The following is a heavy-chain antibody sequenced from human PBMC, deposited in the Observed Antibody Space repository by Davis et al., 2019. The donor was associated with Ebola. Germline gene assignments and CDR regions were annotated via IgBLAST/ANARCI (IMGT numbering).Heavy chain of an antibody. J-gene: IGHJ6*02. CDR2: ISGYNGNT. Sequence: AASVKVSCKASGYTFTSYGVAWVRQAPGRGLEWMGWISGYNGNTHSAQKFQGRVSLTTDTSTDTAYMEVMSLRSEDTAVYYCARDSDVLVPAAPGEQLVTGYYGMDVWGQGTTVTVSS. D-gene: IGHD2-2*01. CDR1: GYTFTSYG. CDR3: ARDSDVLVPAAPGEQLVTGYYGMDV. V-gene: IGHV1-18*01.